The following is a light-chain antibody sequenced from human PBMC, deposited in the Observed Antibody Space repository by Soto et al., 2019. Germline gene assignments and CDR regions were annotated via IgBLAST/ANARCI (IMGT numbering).Light chain of an antibody. CDR1: DRDVGGYTY. CDR2: EVS. J-gene: IGLJ3*02. Sequence: QSALTQPTSISGSPGQSITIFCTGTDRDVGGYTYVSWYQQHPGKVPKLIISEVSNRPSGVSHRFSGSKSGNTASLTISGLQAADEADYYCSSYTSSSSLVFGGGTKVTVL. CDR3: SSYTSSSSLV. V-gene: IGLV2-14*01.